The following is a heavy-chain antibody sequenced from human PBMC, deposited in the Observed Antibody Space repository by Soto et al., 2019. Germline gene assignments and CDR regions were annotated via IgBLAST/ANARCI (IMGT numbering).Heavy chain of an antibody. CDR2: ISYDGSNK. CDR1: GFTFSSYA. V-gene: IGHV3-30-3*01. CDR3: ARDPDGYDTGFDY. Sequence: GGSLRLSCAASGFTFSSYAMHWVCQAPGKGLEWVAVISYDGSNKYYADSVKGRFTISRDNSKNTLYLQMNSLRAEDTAVYYCARDPDGYDTGFDYWGQGTLVTVSS. J-gene: IGHJ4*02. D-gene: IGHD5-12*01.